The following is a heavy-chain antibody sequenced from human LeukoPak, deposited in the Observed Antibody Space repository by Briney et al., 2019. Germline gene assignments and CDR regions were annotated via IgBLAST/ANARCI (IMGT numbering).Heavy chain of an antibody. J-gene: IGHJ6*02. CDR3: ARGLAAAGNYYYYGMDV. CDR1: GYTFTGYH. V-gene: IGHV1-2*02. Sequence: ASVKVSCKASGYTFTGYHIHWVRQAPGQGLEWMGWINSNNGGADYAQKFQGRVTLTRDTSITTAYMELSRLRSDDTAVYYCARGLAAAGNYYYYGMDVWGQGTTVTVSS. D-gene: IGHD6-13*01. CDR2: INSNNGGA.